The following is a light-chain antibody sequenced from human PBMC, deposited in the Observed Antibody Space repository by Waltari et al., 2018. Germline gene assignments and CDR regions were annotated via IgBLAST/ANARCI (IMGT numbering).Light chain of an antibody. Sequence: DIQMTQSPSSLSASVGDSVIITCRASQRIGVWLAWYQQKPGKAPNLLIHDASDLESGIPSRFSGSGSGTEFTLTINSLQPDDFATYYCQQYSTDPRFGQGTRVEIK. V-gene: IGKV1-5*01. J-gene: IGKJ1*01. CDR2: DAS. CDR1: QRIGVW. CDR3: QQYSTDPR.